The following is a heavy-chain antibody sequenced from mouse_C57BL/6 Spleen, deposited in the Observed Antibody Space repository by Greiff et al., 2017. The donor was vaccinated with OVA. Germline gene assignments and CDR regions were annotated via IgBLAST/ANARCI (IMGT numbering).Heavy chain of an antibody. CDR3: ARRTGPYWYFDV. CDR2: IYPSDSET. V-gene: IGHV1-61*01. Sequence: VQLQQPGAELVRPGSSVKLSCKASGYTFTSYWMDWVKQRPGQGLEWIGNIYPSDSETHYNQKFKDKATLTVDKSSSTAYMQLSSLTSEDSAVYYCARRTGPYWYFDVWGTGTTVTVSS. CDR1: GYTFTSYW. D-gene: IGHD4-1*01. J-gene: IGHJ1*03.